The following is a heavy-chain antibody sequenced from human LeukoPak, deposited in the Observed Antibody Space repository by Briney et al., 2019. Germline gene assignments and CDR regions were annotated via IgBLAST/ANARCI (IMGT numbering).Heavy chain of an antibody. CDR2: INHSGST. Sequence: SETLSLTCAVYGVSFSGYYWSWIRQPPGKGLEWIGEINHSGSTNYNPSLKSRVTISVDTSKNQFSLKLSSVTAADTAVYYCARGGYSYGSFRLYFDYWGQGTLVTVSS. V-gene: IGHV4-34*01. CDR3: ARGGYSYGSFRLYFDY. CDR1: GVSFSGYY. D-gene: IGHD5-18*01. J-gene: IGHJ4*02.